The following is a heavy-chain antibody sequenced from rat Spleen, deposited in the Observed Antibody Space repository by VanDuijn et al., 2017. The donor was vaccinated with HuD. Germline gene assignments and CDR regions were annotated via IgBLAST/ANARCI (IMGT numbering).Heavy chain of an antibody. CDR1: GFTFSSNW. D-gene: IGHD1-11*01. Sequence: EVQLVESGGGLVQPGSPLKLSCAASGFTFSSNWLNWIRQAPKKGLEWVAYISYDGDTTYYRDSVKGRFTISRDNAKSTLYLQMDSLRSEDTATYYCARRYDFDYWGQGVMVTVSS. V-gene: IGHV5-29*01. J-gene: IGHJ2*01. CDR3: ARRYDFDY. CDR2: ISYDGDTT.